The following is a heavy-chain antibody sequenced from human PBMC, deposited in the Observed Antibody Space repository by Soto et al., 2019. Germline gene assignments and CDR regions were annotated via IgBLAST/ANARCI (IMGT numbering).Heavy chain of an antibody. V-gene: IGHV3-23*01. CDR3: AREIATTGEYYFDY. Sequence: GGSLRLSCAASGFSFSSYAMTWVRQAPGKGLEWVSLISGSGDSTNYADSVKGRVTISRDTAKNTLYLQMNSLRAEDTAVYYCAREIATTGEYYFDYWGQGTLVTVSS. D-gene: IGHD6-13*01. J-gene: IGHJ4*02. CDR2: ISGSGDST. CDR1: GFSFSSYA.